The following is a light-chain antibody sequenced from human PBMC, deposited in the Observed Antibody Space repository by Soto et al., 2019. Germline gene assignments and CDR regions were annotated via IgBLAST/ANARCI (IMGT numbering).Light chain of an antibody. J-gene: IGLJ1*01. CDR1: SSDVGGYNY. CDR2: EVS. V-gene: IGLV2-14*01. CDR3: SSYTTSSTPYV. Sequence: QSALTQPASVSGSPGQSITISCTGTSSDVGGYNYVSWYQQHPGKAPKLMIYEVSYRPSGVSNRFSGSKSGNTASLTISGLQAEDGADYYCSSYTTSSTPYVFGTGTKVTVL.